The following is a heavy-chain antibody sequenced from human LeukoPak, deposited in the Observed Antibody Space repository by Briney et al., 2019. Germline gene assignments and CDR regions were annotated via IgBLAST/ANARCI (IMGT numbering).Heavy chain of an antibody. CDR2: IRSRKFGGTP. D-gene: IGHD5-24*01. CDR1: GFTLGDHA. CDR3: TRANGYNDFDI. J-gene: IGHJ4*02. Sequence: GGSLRLSCTAGFTLGDHAMSWVRLPPGKGLEWVGYIRSRKFGGTPTYAASVRGRFSISRDDSKRIAYLQMDSLKTEDTAVYYCTRANGYNDFDIWGQGTLVTVSS. V-gene: IGHV3-49*04.